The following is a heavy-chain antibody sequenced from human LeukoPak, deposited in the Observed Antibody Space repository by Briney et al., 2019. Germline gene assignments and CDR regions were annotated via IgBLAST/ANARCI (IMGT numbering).Heavy chain of an antibody. D-gene: IGHD7-27*01. V-gene: IGHV1-24*01. CDR1: GYTLTELS. Sequence: ASVKVSRKVSGYTLTELSMHWVRKAPGKGLEWMGGFDLDDGGTFYEQKVHGRVTMTDATSTDTAYMELSSLKSEDTAVYYCATPPGDWGRDYYFDYWGQGTLVTVSP. CDR3: ATPPGDWGRDYYFDY. J-gene: IGHJ4*02. CDR2: FDLDDGGT.